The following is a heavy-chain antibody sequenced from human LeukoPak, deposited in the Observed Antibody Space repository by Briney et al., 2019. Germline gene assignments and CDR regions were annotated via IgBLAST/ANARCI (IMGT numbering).Heavy chain of an antibody. CDR2: ISTSGDII. V-gene: IGHV3-23*01. J-gene: IGHJ4*02. D-gene: IGHD2-15*01. Sequence: GGSLRLSCAASGFTFSSCAMSWVRQAPGKGLEWVSAISTSGDIIYYADSVKGRFTISRDNSLNTLYLQMNSLRAEDTAVYYCAKYCSGGNCYSGLYWGQGTLVTVSS. CDR3: AKYCSGGNCYSGLY. CDR1: GFTFSSCA.